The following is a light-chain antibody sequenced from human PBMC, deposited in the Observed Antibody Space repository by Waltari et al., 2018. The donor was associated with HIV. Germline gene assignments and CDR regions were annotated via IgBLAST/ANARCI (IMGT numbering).Light chain of an antibody. CDR2: GAS. J-gene: IGKJ4*01. CDR1: QGISNY. Sequence: DIQMNQSPSSLSASVGDRVTITCRASQGISNYLAWYQQKAGKAPKLLIYGASTLQSGLPSRFSGSESGTDFTLTISGLQPEDVATYYCQNYNSAPLTFGGGTKVEIK. V-gene: IGKV1-27*01. CDR3: QNYNSAPLT.